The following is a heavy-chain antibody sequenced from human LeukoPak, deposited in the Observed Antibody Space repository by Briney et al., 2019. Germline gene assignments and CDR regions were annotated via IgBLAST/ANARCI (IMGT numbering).Heavy chain of an antibody. CDR1: EFTVGNYY. Sequence: GGSLRLSCAASEFTVGNYYMAWVREAPGKGLEWLSIIDIGGATDYADSVKGRFTISRDKSKNTPYLQMNSLRVEDTAVYYCARDPIVITSWHAFDLWGQGTMVTVSS. V-gene: IGHV3-66*02. CDR3: ARDPIVITSWHAFDL. D-gene: IGHD2/OR15-2a*01. J-gene: IGHJ3*01. CDR2: IDIGGAT.